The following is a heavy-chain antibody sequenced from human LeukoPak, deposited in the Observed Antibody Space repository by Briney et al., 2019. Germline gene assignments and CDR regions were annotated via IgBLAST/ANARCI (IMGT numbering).Heavy chain of an antibody. D-gene: IGHD3-22*01. CDR3: ARGRYYHDSVGYYYHGY. V-gene: IGHV3-21*01. CDR1: GFTFSTYG. J-gene: IGHJ4*02. Sequence: PGGSLRLSCAASGFTFSTYGMHWVRQAPGKGLEWVSSISSSSSYIYYADSVKGRFTISRDNAKNSLYLQMNSLRAEDTAVYYWARGRYYHDSVGYYYHGYWGQETLDTVST. CDR2: ISSSSSYI.